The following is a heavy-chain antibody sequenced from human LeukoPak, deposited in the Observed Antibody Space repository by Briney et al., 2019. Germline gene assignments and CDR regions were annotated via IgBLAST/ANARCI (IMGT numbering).Heavy chain of an antibody. V-gene: IGHV5-51*01. Sequence: GQSLQISCKASGYSFSTYWIVWVRQMPGKGLEWMGMIHPGNSETRYSPSFQGQVTFSADKSISTASLQWSSLKASDTAMYYCATARETTVTPYYFDYWGQGTLVTVSS. J-gene: IGHJ4*02. CDR2: IHPGNSET. CDR3: ATARETTVTPYYFDY. CDR1: GYSFSTYW. D-gene: IGHD4-17*01.